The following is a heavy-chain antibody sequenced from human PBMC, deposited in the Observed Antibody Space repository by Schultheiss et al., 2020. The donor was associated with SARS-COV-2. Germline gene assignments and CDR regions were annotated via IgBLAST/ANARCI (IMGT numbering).Heavy chain of an antibody. CDR2: ISSSSSYI. CDR3: ARALALGVRYFDL. D-gene: IGHD3-3*02. J-gene: IGHJ2*01. CDR1: GFTFSSYS. V-gene: IGHV3-21*01. Sequence: GGSLRLSCAASGFTFSSYSMNWVRQAPGKGLEWVSSISSSSSYIYYADSVKGRFTISRDNAKNSLYLQMNSLRAEDTAVYYCARALALGVRYFDLWGRGTLVTVS.